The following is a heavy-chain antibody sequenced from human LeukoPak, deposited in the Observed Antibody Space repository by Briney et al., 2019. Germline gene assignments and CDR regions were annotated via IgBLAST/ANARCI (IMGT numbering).Heavy chain of an antibody. J-gene: IGHJ4*02. CDR3: ARVGYSTVYYFDY. V-gene: IGHV3-21*01. D-gene: IGHD2-15*01. CDR2: ISSSSSYI. CDR1: GFTFRRYS. Sequence: GGSLRLSCAASGFTFRRYSMNWVRQAPGKGLEWVSSISSSSSYIYYADSVKGRFTISRDNTKNSLYLQMNSLRAEDTAVYYCARVGYSTVYYFDYWGQGTLVTVSS.